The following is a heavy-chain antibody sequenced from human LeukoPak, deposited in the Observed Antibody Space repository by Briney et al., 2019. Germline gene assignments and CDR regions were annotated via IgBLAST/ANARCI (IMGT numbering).Heavy chain of an antibody. CDR2: INYSGTT. V-gene: IGHV4-39*01. D-gene: IGHD5-24*01. CDR1: GGSISSSGYY. CDR3: ARLRDGRWLLEY. J-gene: IGHJ4*02. Sequence: SETLSLTCTASGGSISSSGYYWGWIRQPPGKGLEWIASINYSGTTYYNPSLKSRVTISVDRSKNQFSLKLSSVTAADTAVYYCARLRDGRWLLEYWGQGTLVTVSS.